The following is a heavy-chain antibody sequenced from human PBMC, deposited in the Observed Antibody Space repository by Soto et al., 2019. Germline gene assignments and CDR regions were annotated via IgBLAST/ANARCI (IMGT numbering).Heavy chain of an antibody. CDR3: ARGVGYAGVDY. J-gene: IGHJ4*02. D-gene: IGHD5-12*01. Sequence: QVQLQQWGAGLLKPSETLSLTCAVYGGSFSAYYWSGIRQPPGKGLEWIGEINHSGSTTYNPSLKSRVNISVDRSKNQFFLKLGSVTAAVTALYYCARGVGYAGVDYWGQGTLVTVSS. CDR1: GGSFSAYY. V-gene: IGHV4-34*01. CDR2: INHSGST.